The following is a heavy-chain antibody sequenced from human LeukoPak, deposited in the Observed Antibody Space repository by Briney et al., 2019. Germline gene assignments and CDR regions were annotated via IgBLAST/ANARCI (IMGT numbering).Heavy chain of an antibody. Sequence: GASVKVSCTASGYAFTGYYMHWVRQAPGQGLEWMGWINPNSGGTNYAQKFQGRVTMTRDTSISTAYMELSRLRSDDTAVYYCARDRDYGDYVYVFDYWGQGTLVTVSS. CDR2: INPNSGGT. CDR1: GYAFTGYY. V-gene: IGHV1-2*02. D-gene: IGHD4-17*01. CDR3: ARDRDYGDYVYVFDY. J-gene: IGHJ4*02.